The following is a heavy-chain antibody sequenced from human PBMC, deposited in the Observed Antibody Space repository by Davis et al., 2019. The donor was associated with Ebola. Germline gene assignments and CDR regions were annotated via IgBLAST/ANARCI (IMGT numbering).Heavy chain of an antibody. CDR3: ARGVKQSSWYSMRAFDI. V-gene: IGHV4-34*01. CDR2: INHSGST. D-gene: IGHD6-13*01. CDR1: GGSFSGYY. Sequence: PSETLSLTCAVYGGSFSGYYWSWIRQPPGKGLEWIGEINHSGSTNYNPSLKSRVTISVDTSKNQFSLKLSSVTAADTAVYYCARGVKQSSWYSMRAFDIWGQGTMVTVSS. J-gene: IGHJ3*02.